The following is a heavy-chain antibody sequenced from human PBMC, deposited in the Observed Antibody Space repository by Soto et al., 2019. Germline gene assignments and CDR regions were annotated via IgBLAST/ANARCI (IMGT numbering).Heavy chain of an antibody. Sequence: SETLSLTCSVSGGSISTSSSTYYWGWMRQPPGKGLEWIASFFYSGKSFYNPSLKSRVTMSVDTSKNQFSLKLSSVTAADTAVYYCARRWGPTFDFWGQGTLVTVSS. J-gene: IGHJ4*02. CDR3: ARRWGPTFDF. V-gene: IGHV4-39*07. D-gene: IGHD1-26*01. CDR1: GGSISTSSSTYY. CDR2: FFYSGKS.